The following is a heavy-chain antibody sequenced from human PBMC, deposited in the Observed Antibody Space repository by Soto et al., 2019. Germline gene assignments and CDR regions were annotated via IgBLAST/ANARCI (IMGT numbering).Heavy chain of an antibody. J-gene: IGHJ4*02. CDR1: GFTVSSYS. D-gene: IGHD3-22*01. CDR2: ISRSSSDI. CDR3: VKQSSYYDSSGYPDY. V-gene: IGHV3-21*06. Sequence: GGSLRLSCAASGFTVSSYSMNWVRQAPGKGLEWVSCISRSSSDIYYADSLKGRFTISRDNAKNSLYLQMDSLRAEDTAVYYCVKQSSYYDSSGYPDYWGQGTLVTVSS.